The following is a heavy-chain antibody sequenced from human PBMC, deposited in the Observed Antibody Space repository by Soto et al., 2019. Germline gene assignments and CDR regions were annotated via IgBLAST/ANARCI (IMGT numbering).Heavy chain of an antibody. CDR2: VIPILGQA. CDR3: ARVGGVGAPPGADY. J-gene: IGHJ4*02. D-gene: IGHD1-26*01. Sequence: QVQLVQSGAEVKKPGSSVKVSCKASGGIFSSYAISWLRQAPGQGLEWMGAVIPILGQAYYAQNCQDRVTITSDESTRTAYMDLISLRSDDTAVYFCARVGGVGAPPGADYWGQGTLVTVSS. V-gene: IGHV1-69*01. CDR1: GGIFSSYA.